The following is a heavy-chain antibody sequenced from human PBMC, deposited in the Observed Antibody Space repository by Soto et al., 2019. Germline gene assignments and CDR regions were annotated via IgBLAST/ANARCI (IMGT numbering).Heavy chain of an antibody. J-gene: IGHJ4*02. Sequence: QVQLVESGGGVVQPGRSLRLSCAASGFTFSSYGIHWVRQAPGKGLEWVAVIWYDGSNKYYADSVKGRFTISRDISKSTLDLQMNGLRAEDTAVYYCARDYCSGGSCYYFDYWGQGTLVTVSS. CDR3: ARDYCSGGSCYYFDY. D-gene: IGHD2-15*01. CDR1: GFTFSSYG. CDR2: IWYDGSNK. V-gene: IGHV3-33*01.